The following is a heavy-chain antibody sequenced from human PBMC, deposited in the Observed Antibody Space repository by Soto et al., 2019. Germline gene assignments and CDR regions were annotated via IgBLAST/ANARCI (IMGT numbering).Heavy chain of an antibody. D-gene: IGHD5-18*01. Sequence: PGGSLRLSCAASGFTLSNYVMNWVRQAPGKGLEWISCIGSSSVTIFHADSVKGRFTISRDSAKNSLYLQMNSLRAEDTAMYYCFIQRVGPDWSFDLWGRGPLVTVSS. J-gene: IGHJ2*01. CDR2: IGSSSVTI. V-gene: IGHV3-48*01. CDR1: GFTLSNYV. CDR3: FIQRVGPDWSFDL.